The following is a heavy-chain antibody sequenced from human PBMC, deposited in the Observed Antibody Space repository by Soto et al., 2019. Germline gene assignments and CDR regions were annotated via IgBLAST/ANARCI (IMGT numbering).Heavy chain of an antibody. CDR1: GYSFTSYY. CDR3: ARAIFRMVRGVSYYGMDV. Sequence: KISCKGSGYSFTSYYMHWVRQAPGQGIEWMGWINTNSGGTNYAQKFQGWVTMTRDTSISTAYMELSRLRSDDTAVYYCARAIFRMVRGVSYYGMDVWGQGTTVTVSS. V-gene: IGHV1-2*04. CDR2: INTNSGGT. D-gene: IGHD3-10*01. J-gene: IGHJ6*02.